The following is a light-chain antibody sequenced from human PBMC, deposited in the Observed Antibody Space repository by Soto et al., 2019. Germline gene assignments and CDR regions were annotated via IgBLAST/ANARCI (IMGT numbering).Light chain of an antibody. CDR2: AAS. V-gene: IGKV1-39*01. CDR3: QQSYCTRT. CDR1: QSITSY. Sequence: DIQMTQSPSSLSASVGDRVTITCRASQSITSYLNWYQQKPGKAPNLLIYAASSLQSEVPSRFSGSGSGTDFTLAMSMLQPEGVATYYVQQSYCTRTFGQGTKVEFK. J-gene: IGKJ1*01.